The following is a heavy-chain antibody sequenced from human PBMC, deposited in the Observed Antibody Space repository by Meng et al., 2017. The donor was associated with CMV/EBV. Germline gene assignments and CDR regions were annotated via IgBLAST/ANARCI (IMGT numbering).Heavy chain of an antibody. J-gene: IGHJ4*02. CDR2: LHPASGDT. D-gene: IGHD2/OR15-2a*01. V-gene: IGHV1-2*02. CDR1: GYTFTGYY. Sequence: SGYTFTGYYIPWARQAPGQGLEWMGWLHPASGDTILAQEFQGRVTMTRDTSLTTAYMELNRLRSDDTAVYYCATSSVEVMIYAGLDYWGQGTLVTVSS. CDR3: ATSSVEVMIYAGLDY.